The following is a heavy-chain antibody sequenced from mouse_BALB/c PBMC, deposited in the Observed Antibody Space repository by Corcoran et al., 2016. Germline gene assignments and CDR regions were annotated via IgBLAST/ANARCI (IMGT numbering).Heavy chain of an antibody. CDR3: ARDFDY. CDR2: IDPENGNT. V-gene: IGHV14-1*02. CDR1: GFNIKDYY. Sequence: EVQLQQSGAELVRPGALVKLSCKASGFNIKDYYMHWVKQRPEQGLEWIGWIDPENGNTIYDPKFQGKASITADTSSYTAYLQLSSLTSEDTAVYYCARDFDYWGQGTTLTVSS. J-gene: IGHJ2*01.